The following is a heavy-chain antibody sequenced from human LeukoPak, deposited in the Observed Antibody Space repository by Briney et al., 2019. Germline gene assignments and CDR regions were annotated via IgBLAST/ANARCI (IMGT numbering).Heavy chain of an antibody. D-gene: IGHD1-26*01. CDR3: ARVIGELTDY. CDR2: INPSGGST. V-gene: IGHV1-46*01. J-gene: IGHJ4*02. CDR1: GNTFTSYY. Sequence: ASVKVSCKASGNTFTSYYMHWVRQAPGQGLEWMGIINPSGGSTSYAQKFQGRVTMTTDTSTSTAYMELRSLRSDDTAVYYCARVIGELTDYWGQGTLVTVS.